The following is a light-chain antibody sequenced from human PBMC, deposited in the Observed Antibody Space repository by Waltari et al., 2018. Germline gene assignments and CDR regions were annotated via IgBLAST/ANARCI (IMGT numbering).Light chain of an antibody. Sequence: QSVLPQPPSASGTPGQRVTISCSGSSSNIGINIVNWYQQLPGTATKLLIYSNNQRPSGVPDRFSGSKGGTSASLAISGLQSEDEADYYCAAWDDSLNRYVFGTGTKVTVL. CDR3: AAWDDSLNRYV. J-gene: IGLJ1*01. CDR1: SSNIGINI. V-gene: IGLV1-44*01. CDR2: SNN.